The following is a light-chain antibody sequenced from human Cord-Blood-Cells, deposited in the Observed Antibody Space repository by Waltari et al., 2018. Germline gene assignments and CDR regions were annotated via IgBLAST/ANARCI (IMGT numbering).Light chain of an antibody. CDR1: SSDVGGYNY. CDR2: DVS. J-gene: IGLJ1*01. Sequence: QSALTQPASVSGSPGQSITISCTGTSSDVGGYNYVSWYQQHPGKAPKLMIYDVSNRPSGVSNLFSGSKSGNTASLPISGLKAEDEADYYCSSYTSSSTLVFGTGTKVTVL. V-gene: IGLV2-14*01. CDR3: SSYTSSSTLV.